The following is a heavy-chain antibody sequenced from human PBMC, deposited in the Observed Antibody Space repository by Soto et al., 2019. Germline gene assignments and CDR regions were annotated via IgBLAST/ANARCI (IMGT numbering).Heavy chain of an antibody. Sequence: EASVKVSCKASGYTFTSYAMHWVRQAPGQRLEWMGWINAGNGNTKYSQKFQGRVTITRDTSASTAYMELSSLRSEDTAVYYCARAGGTMVRGVIVLAYFDYWGQGTLVTVSS. CDR1: GYTFTSYA. D-gene: IGHD3-10*01. CDR2: INAGNGNT. J-gene: IGHJ4*02. V-gene: IGHV1-3*01. CDR3: ARAGGTMVRGVIVLAYFDY.